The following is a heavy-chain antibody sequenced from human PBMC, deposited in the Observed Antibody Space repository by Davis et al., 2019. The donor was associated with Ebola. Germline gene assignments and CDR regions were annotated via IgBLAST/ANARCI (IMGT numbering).Heavy chain of an antibody. CDR2: ISYDGSNK. CDR1: GFTFSSYG. D-gene: IGHD2-15*01. V-gene: IGHV3-30*19. CDR3: AREGPLYCSGGSCYWADAFDI. J-gene: IGHJ3*02. Sequence: GGSLRLSCAASGFTFSSYGMHWVRQAPGKGLEWVAVISYDGSNKYYADSVKGRFTISRDNSKNTLYLQMNSLRAEDTAVYYCAREGPLYCSGGSCYWADAFDIWGQGTMVTVSS.